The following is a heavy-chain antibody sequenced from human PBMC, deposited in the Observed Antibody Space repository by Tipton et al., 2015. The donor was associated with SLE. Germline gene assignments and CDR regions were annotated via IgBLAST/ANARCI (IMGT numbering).Heavy chain of an antibody. Sequence: QVQLVQSGAEVKKPGASVKVSCKASGYTFTSYDIHWVRQAPGQGLEWMGWISHYTGNTDYAQRLQGRVTLTTDTPPTTAYMELRSLRSADTAVYYCVERYDTFDIWGQGTIVTVSS. V-gene: IGHV1-18*01. CDR2: ISHYTGNT. CDR1: GYTFTSYD. J-gene: IGHJ3*02. CDR3: VERYDTFDI. D-gene: IGHD1-1*01.